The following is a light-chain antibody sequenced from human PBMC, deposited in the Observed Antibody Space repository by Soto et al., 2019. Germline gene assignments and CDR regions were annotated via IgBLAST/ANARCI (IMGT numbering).Light chain of an antibody. Sequence: DVVMTQSPLSLAVTLGQPASISCRSSQSLVSRDGYTFLIWLHQRPGQSPRRLIYKVSNRDSGVPDRFSGGGSGTDFTLRISRVEAEDVGVYYCMQGTHWPVTFGQGTKVEIK. CDR1: QSLVSRDGYTF. J-gene: IGKJ1*01. V-gene: IGKV2-30*01. CDR2: KVS. CDR3: MQGTHWPVT.